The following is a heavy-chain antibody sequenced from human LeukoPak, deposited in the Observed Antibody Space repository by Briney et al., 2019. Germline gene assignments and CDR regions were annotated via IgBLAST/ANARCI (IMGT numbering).Heavy chain of an antibody. CDR1: GFTFSTYS. CDR3: ARLTGVVNAFDY. CDR2: ISSGSSDI. V-gene: IGHV3-21*01. J-gene: IGHJ4*02. Sequence: GSLRLSCAASGFTFSTYSMTWVRQAPGKGLEWVSSISSGSSDISYADSVKGRFTISRDNAKYSLYLQVNSLRAEDTAVYYCARLTGVVNAFDYWGQGTLVTVSS. D-gene: IGHD5-18*01.